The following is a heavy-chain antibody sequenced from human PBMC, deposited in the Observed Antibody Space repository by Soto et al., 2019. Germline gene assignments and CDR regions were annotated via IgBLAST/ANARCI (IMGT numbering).Heavy chain of an antibody. CDR3: AKVGYYGDYLYYFDY. Sequence: GSLRLSCAASGFTFSSYAMSWVRQAPGKGLEWVSAISGSGGSTYYADSVKGRFTISRDNSKNTLYLQMNSLRAEDTAVYYCAKVGYYGDYLYYFDYWGQGTLVTVSS. J-gene: IGHJ4*02. CDR2: ISGSGGST. V-gene: IGHV3-23*01. D-gene: IGHD4-17*01. CDR1: GFTFSSYA.